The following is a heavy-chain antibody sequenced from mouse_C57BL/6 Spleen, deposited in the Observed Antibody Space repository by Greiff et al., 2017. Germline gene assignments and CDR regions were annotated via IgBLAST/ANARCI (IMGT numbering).Heavy chain of an antibody. D-gene: IGHD2-4*01. CDR1: GYTFTDYE. V-gene: IGHV1-15*01. Sequence: VKLMESGAELVRPGASVTLSCKASGYTFTDYEMHWVKQTPVHGLEWIGAIDPETGGTAYNQKFKGKAILTADKSSSTAYMELRSLTSEDSAVYYCTRSGRIKGFFGYWGQGTTLTVSS. CDR3: TRSGRIKGFFGY. J-gene: IGHJ2*01. CDR2: IDPETGGT.